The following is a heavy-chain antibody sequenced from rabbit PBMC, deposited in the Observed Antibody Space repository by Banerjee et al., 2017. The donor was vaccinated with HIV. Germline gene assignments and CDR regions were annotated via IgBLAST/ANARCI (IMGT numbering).Heavy chain of an antibody. CDR2: INSSSRNV. CDR1: GFSFSNTYV. D-gene: IGHD1-1*01. V-gene: IGHV1S45*01. J-gene: IGHJ4*01. CDR3: ARGADNNWYIPYFRL. Sequence: QEQLKESGGGLVKPEGSLTLTCTASGFSFSNTYVMCWVRQAPGKGLEWIGCINSSSRNVVYASWATGRFTISKPSSTTVTLQMTSLPVADTATYFCARGADNNWYIPYFRLWGQGTLVPV.